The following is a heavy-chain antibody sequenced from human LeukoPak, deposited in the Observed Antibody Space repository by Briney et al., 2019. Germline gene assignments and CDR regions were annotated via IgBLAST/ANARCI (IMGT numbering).Heavy chain of an antibody. CDR1: GFIFSSYA. CDR2: IRYDGSNK. D-gene: IGHD5-18*01. Sequence: GGSLSLSCAASGFIFSSYAMHWVRQAPGKGLEWVAFIRYDGSNKYYADSVKGRFIISRDNSKNTLFLQMNSLRAEETAVYYCAKEEIQMSSLDSWGQGTLGTVSS. J-gene: IGHJ4*02. V-gene: IGHV3-30*02. CDR3: AKEEIQMSSLDS.